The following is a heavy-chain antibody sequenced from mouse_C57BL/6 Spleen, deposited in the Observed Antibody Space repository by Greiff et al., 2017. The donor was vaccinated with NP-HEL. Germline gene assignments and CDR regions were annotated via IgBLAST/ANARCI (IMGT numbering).Heavy chain of an antibody. CDR1: GYSITSGYD. CDR3: ARGGPYGNYAWFAY. V-gene: IGHV3-1*01. J-gene: IGHJ3*01. CDR2: ISYSGST. Sequence: EVQLQESGPGMVKPSQSLSLTCTVTGYSITSGYDWHWIRHFPGNKLEWMGYISYSGSTNYNPSLKSRISITHDTSKNHFFLKLNSVTTEDTATYYCARGGPYGNYAWFAYWGQGTLVTVSA. D-gene: IGHD2-1*01.